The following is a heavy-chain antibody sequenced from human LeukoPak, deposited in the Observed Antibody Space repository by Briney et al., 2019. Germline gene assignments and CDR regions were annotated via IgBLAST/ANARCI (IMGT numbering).Heavy chain of an antibody. V-gene: IGHV3-7*01. CDR2: IKQDGSEK. Sequence: GGSLRLSCAASGFTFSSYWMSWVRRAPGKGLEWVANIKQDGSEKYYVDSVKGRFTISRDNAKNSLYLQMNSLRAEDTAVYYCARDDFWSGSGYAFDIWGQGTMVTVSS. CDR3: ARDDFWSGSGYAFDI. CDR1: GFTFSSYW. J-gene: IGHJ3*02. D-gene: IGHD3-3*01.